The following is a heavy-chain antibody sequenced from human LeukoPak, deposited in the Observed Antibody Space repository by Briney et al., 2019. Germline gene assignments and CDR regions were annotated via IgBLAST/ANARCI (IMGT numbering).Heavy chain of an antibody. CDR3: AKDLPFRGNAFDI. CDR2: ISYDGSNK. D-gene: IGHD5/OR15-5a*01. J-gene: IGHJ3*02. Sequence: PGGSLRLSCAASGFTFSSYGMHWVRQAPGKGLEWVAVISYDGSNKYYADSVMGRFTISRDNSKNTLYLQMNSLRAEDTAVYYCAKDLPFRGNAFDIWGQGTMVTVSS. CDR1: GFTFSSYG. V-gene: IGHV3-30*18.